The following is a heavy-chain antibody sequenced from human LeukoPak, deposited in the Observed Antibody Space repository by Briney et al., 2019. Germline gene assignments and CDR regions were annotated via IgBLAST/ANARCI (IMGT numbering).Heavy chain of an antibody. D-gene: IGHD2-15*01. V-gene: IGHV3-30*18. CDR2: ISYDGSNK. Sequence: GRSLRLSCAASGFTFSSYGMHWVRQAPGKGLEWVAVISYDGSNKYYADSVKGRFTISRDNSKNTLYLQMNSLRAEDTAVYYCAKGSRWWSGSSQGRGMDVWGQGTTVTVSS. CDR1: GFTFSSYG. J-gene: IGHJ6*02. CDR3: AKGSRWWSGSSQGRGMDV.